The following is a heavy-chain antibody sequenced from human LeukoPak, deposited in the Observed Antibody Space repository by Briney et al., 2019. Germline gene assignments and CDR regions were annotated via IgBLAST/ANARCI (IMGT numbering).Heavy chain of an antibody. Sequence: PGGTLRLSCAASGFTFSSYAMSWVRQAPGKGLEWVSAISGSGGSTYYADSVKGRFTISRDNSRNTLYLQINSLRAEDTAVYYCAEDWSRLLLNEYFQHWGQGTLVTVSS. CDR1: GFTFSSYA. J-gene: IGHJ1*01. V-gene: IGHV3-23*01. CDR3: AEDWSRLLLNEYFQH. CDR2: ISGSGGST. D-gene: IGHD2-21*02.